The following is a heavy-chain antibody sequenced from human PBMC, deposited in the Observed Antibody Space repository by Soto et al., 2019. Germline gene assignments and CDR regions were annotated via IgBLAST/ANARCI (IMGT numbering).Heavy chain of an antibody. V-gene: IGHV4-34*01. Sequence: QVQLPQWGAGLLKPSETLSLTCAVYGGSFSGYYWSWIRQPPGKGLDWIGESNHRGSTNYNPSLKRRVTLTVNTSNNQFPVKLSAVTAADTAVHSCGRVRGREYSSSSGGMDVWGQGPTGTVCS. CDR2: SNHRGST. CDR1: GGSFSGYY. J-gene: IGHJ6*02. D-gene: IGHD6-6*01. CDR3: GRVRGREYSSSSGGMDV.